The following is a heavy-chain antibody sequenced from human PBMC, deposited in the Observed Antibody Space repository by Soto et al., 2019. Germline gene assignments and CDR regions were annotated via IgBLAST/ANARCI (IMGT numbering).Heavy chain of an antibody. CDR3: AKDLRHNFDY. D-gene: IGHD2-21*01. CDR1: GFTFSSYG. Sequence: GGSLRLSCAASGFTFSSYGMHWVRQAPGKGLEWVAVISKDGNSEYVADSVKGRFTISRDNSKNTLYLQMNSLRAEDTAVYYCAKDLRHNFDYWGQGTLVTVSS. CDR2: ISKDGNSE. V-gene: IGHV3-30*18. J-gene: IGHJ4*02.